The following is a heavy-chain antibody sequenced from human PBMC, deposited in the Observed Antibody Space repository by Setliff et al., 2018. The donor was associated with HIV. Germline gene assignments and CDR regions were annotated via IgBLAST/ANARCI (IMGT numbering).Heavy chain of an antibody. D-gene: IGHD3-3*01. CDR2: ISYDGSNK. J-gene: IGHJ5*02. CDR3: AKAQWLLSHWGFDP. V-gene: IGHV3-30*07. CDR1: GFSFSTYA. Sequence: PGGPLRLSCAASGFSFSTYAMHWVRQPPGKGLEWVAQISYDGSNKFYADSVQGRFTISRDNSKNTLYLQMNSLRAEDTAVYYCAKAQWLLSHWGFDPWGQGTLVTVSS.